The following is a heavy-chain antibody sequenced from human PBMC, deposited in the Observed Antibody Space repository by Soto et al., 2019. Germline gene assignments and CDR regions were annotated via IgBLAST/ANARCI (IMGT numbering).Heavy chain of an antibody. D-gene: IGHD3-3*01. Sequence: GSLKISCKGSGYTFTSYWISWVRQMPGKGLEWMGRIDPSDSYSNYNPSFQGHVTTSVGKSITTAYLQWSSLKASDTAMYYCARQGHQSNFWSGYPHYWGQGTLVTVSS. CDR2: IDPSDSYS. V-gene: IGHV5-10-1*01. J-gene: IGHJ4*02. CDR1: GYTFTSYW. CDR3: ARQGHQSNFWSGYPHY.